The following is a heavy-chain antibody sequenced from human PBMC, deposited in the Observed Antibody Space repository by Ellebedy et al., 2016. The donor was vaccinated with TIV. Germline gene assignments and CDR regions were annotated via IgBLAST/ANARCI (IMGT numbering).Heavy chain of an antibody. D-gene: IGHD5-18*01. CDR3: ARASDTAMDHYAFDI. V-gene: IGHV3-21*01. CDR2: ISSSSSYI. Sequence: GGSLRLXCAASGFTFSSYSMNWVRQAPGKGLEWVSSISSSSSYIYYADSVKGRFTISRDNAKNSLYLQMNSLRAEDTAVYYCARASDTAMDHYAFDIWGQGTMVTVSS. CDR1: GFTFSSYS. J-gene: IGHJ3*02.